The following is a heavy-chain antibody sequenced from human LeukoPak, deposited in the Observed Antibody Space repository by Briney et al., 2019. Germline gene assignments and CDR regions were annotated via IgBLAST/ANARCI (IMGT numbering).Heavy chain of an antibody. D-gene: IGHD3-3*01. CDR2: IKHDGSEE. V-gene: IGHV3-7*01. CDR1: GFILSGYL. Sequence: QPGGSLRLSCAASGFILSGYLMSWVRQAPGKGLEWVASIKHDGSEEYYVDSVRGRFTISRDNTKSSLYLQMSSLRAEDTAVYYCATDRGWRTSGYYLYYFESWGQGTLVTVSS. J-gene: IGHJ4*02. CDR3: ATDRGWRTSGYYLYYFES.